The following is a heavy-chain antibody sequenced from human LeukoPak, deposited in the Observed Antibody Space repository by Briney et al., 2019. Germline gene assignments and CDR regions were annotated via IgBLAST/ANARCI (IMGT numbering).Heavy chain of an antibody. CDR2: ISSSSSYT. CDR1: GFTFSDYY. V-gene: IGHV3-11*06. J-gene: IGHJ4*02. D-gene: IGHD2-2*01. CDR3: ARGWVYCSSTSCHVYDY. Sequence: PGGSLRLSCAASGFTFSDYYMSWIRQAPGKGLEWVSYISSSSSYTNYADSVKGRFTISRDNAKNSLYLQMNSLRAEDTAVYYCARGWVYCSSTSCHVYDYWGQGTLVTVSS.